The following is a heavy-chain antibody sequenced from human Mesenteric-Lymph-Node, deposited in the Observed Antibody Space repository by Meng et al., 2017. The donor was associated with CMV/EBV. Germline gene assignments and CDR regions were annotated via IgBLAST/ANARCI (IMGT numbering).Heavy chain of an antibody. CDR1: GGTFGSYT. CDR3: ARVGDYSDSWHRDY. CDR2: ITPILDTA. D-gene: IGHD6-13*01. J-gene: IGHJ4*02. V-gene: IGHV1-69*08. Sequence: KTYGGTFGSYTIIWLRQARGQGLEWMGRITPILDTANYAQKFQGRVTISADKSTSTTYVELSSLTSEDAAIYYCARVGDYSDSWHRDYWGQGTLVTVSS.